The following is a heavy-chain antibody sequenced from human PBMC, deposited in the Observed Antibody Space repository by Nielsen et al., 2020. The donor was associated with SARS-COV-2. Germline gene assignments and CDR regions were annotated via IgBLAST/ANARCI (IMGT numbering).Heavy chain of an antibody. V-gene: IGHV5-10-1*01. CDR1: GYSFTSYW. CDR2: IDPSDSYT. J-gene: IGHJ6*02. CDR3: ASALGYCTNGVCSPSYRYYYYYGMDV. D-gene: IGHD2-8*01. Sequence: GGSLRLSCKGSGYSFTSYWISWVRQMPGKGLEWMGRIDPSDSYTNYSPSFQGHVTISADKSISTAYLQWSSLKASDTAMYYCASALGYCTNGVCSPSYRYYYYYGMDVWGQGTTVTVSS.